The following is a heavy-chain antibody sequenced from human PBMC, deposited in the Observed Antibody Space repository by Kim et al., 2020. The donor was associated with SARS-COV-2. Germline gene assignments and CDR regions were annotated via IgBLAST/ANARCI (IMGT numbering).Heavy chain of an antibody. Sequence: YADSVKGRFTISRDNSKNTLYLQMNSLRAEDTAVYYCAKLVLRWQGGLDYWGQGTLVTVSS. CDR3: AKLVLRWQGGLDY. V-gene: IGHV3-23*01. D-gene: IGHD4-17*01. J-gene: IGHJ4*02.